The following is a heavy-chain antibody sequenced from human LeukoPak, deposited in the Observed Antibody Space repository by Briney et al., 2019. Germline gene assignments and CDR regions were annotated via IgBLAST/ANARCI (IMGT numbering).Heavy chain of an antibody. V-gene: IGHV4-38-2*02. D-gene: IGHD6-25*01. J-gene: IGHJ1*01. CDR1: GSSIINTYY. CDR3: ARNASSGFFND. Sequence: SETLSLTCTVSGSSIINTYYWGWVRQSPGKGLEWIGSIHHGGNRFESGSTHYNPSLRSRVTVSADTSKNQFSLTLTSVTAEDTAVYFCARNASSGFFNDWGQGILVTVSS. CDR2: IHHGGNRFESGST.